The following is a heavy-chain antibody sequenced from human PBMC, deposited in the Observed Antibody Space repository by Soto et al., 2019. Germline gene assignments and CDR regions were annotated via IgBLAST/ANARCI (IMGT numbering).Heavy chain of an antibody. V-gene: IGHV1-18*01. D-gene: IGHD3-22*01. J-gene: IGHJ4*02. Sequence: ASVKISCKASGYTFTSYGISWVRQAPGQGLEWMGWISAYNGNTNYAQKLQGRVTMTTDTSTSTAYMELRSLRSDDTAVYYCARYYYDSSGYTAYDFDYWGQGTLVTVSS. CDR2: ISAYNGNT. CDR3: ARYYYDSSGYTAYDFDY. CDR1: GYTFTSYG.